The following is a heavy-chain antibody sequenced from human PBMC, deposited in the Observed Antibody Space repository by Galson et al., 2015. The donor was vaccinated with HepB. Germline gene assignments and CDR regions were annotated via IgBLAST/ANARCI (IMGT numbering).Heavy chain of an antibody. Sequence: SLRLSCAASGFTFSSYSMNWVRQAPGKGLEWVSSISSSSSYIYYADSVKGRFTISRDNAKNSLYLQMNSLRAEDTAVYYCARGSEITIFGVVMPNYYMDVWGKGTTVTVSS. D-gene: IGHD3-3*01. CDR2: ISSSSSYI. J-gene: IGHJ6*03. V-gene: IGHV3-21*01. CDR3: ARGSEITIFGVVMPNYYMDV. CDR1: GFTFSSYS.